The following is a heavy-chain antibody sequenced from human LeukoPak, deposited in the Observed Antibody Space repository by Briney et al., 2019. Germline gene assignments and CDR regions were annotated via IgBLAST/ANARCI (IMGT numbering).Heavy chain of an antibody. CDR1: GYSFTDFY. J-gene: IGHJ4*02. CDR2: IHPRRGDT. Sequence: GASVTVSCQTSGYSFTDFYIHWVRQAPGQGLEWMGWIHPRRGDTNYAQKLQGRVTMTRDTSNSTAYLDVGSLRSCDTAVYYCARDGDYGTGSYYRGCIDSWGQGTPVTVSP. CDR3: ARDGDYGTGSYYRGCIDS. D-gene: IGHD3-10*01. V-gene: IGHV1-2*02.